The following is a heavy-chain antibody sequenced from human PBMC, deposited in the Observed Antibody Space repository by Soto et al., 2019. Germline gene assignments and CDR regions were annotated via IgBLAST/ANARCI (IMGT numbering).Heavy chain of an antibody. J-gene: IGHJ6*02. CDR2: IMPTVDSA. CDR1: GGTLSDYA. V-gene: IGHV1-69*01. Sequence: QVQLVQSGAEVKNPGSSVKVSCKASGGTLSDYAVSWVRQARGQGLEWMGGIMPTVDSANYAQKFQGRLTIAGDESTTTANMKLSGLTCDDTAIFYCAVAAVREILTEQSSGMAVWGQGTTVTVSS. D-gene: IGHD3-10*01. CDR3: AVAAVREILTEQSSGMAV.